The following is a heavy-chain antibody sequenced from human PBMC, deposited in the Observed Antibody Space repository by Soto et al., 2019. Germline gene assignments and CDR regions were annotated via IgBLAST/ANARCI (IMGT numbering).Heavy chain of an antibody. J-gene: IGHJ4*02. Sequence: SETLSLTCTVSGSSINSSDYYWGWIRQPPGKGLEWIGSMFYGVSTYYNPSLKSRVTVSVDTSKNQFSLNLRSVTAADTAVYYCARLPSRHLVDYWGQGTLVTVSS. V-gene: IGHV4-39*01. D-gene: IGHD3-3*02. CDR2: MFYGVST. CDR3: ARLPSRHLVDY. CDR1: GSSINSSDYY.